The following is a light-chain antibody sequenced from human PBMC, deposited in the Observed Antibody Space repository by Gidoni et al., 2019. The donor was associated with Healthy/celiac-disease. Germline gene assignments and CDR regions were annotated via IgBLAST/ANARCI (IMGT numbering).Light chain of an antibody. CDR2: DAS. CDR3: QQYDNLPLT. V-gene: IGKV1-33*01. CDR1: QDISNY. J-gene: IGKJ4*01. Sequence: DNQMTKSPSCISASVGDRVTITCQSSQDISNYLNWYQQKPGKAPKLLIYDASNLETGVPERFSGSGSGTDFTFTISSLQPEDIAIYYCQQYDNLPLTFGGXTKVEIK.